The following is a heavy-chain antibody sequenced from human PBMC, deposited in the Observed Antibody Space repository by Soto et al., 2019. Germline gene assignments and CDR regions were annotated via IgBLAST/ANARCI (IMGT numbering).Heavy chain of an antibody. J-gene: IGHJ5*02. CDR2: IYHSGST. V-gene: IGHV4-30-2*01. Sequence: PSETLSLTCAVSGGSISSGGYSWSWIRQPPGKGLEWIGYIYHSGSTYYNPSLKSRVTISVDGSKNQFSLKLSSVTAADTAVYYCARGEIAPQGYNWFDPWGQGTLVTVSS. D-gene: IGHD6-6*01. CDR1: GGSISSGGYS. CDR3: ARGEIAPQGYNWFDP.